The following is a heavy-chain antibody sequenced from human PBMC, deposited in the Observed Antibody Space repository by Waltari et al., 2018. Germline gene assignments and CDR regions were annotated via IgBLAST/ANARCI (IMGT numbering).Heavy chain of an antibody. Sequence: QLQLQESGPGLVKPPETLSLTCTVSGGSISSSGYYWGWLRQPPGKGLEWIGSMYYSGNTYYNPSLKSRVTISVDTSKNQFSLKLTSVAAADTAVYYCARVRAVAGTDFDYWGQGTLVTVSS. CDR1: GGSISSSGYY. CDR2: MYYSGNT. J-gene: IGHJ4*02. V-gene: IGHV4-39*07. CDR3: ARVRAVAGTDFDY. D-gene: IGHD6-19*01.